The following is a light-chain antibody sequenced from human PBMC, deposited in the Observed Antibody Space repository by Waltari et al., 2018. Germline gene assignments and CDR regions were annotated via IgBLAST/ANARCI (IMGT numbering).Light chain of an antibody. CDR2: EVT. J-gene: IGLJ3*02. CDR1: SADIGRYNL. CDR3: SSFESSRTWV. V-gene: IGLV2-23*02. Sequence: QSALTQPASVSGSPGQSITISCSGTSADIGRYNLVAWYQQLPGNAPQLVIYEVTERPSELSNRFSGSRSGNTASLTISGLQAEVEADYYCSSFESSRTWVFGGGTKLTVL.